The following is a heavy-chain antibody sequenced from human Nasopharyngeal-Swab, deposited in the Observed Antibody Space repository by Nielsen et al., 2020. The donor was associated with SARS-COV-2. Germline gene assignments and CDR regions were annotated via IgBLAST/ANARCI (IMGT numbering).Heavy chain of an antibody. Sequence: GESLKISCAASGFTFSSYSMNWVRQAPGMGLEWVSYISSSSSTIYYADSVKGRFTISRDNAKNSLHLQMNSLRDEDTAVYYCARDGGYYYGSGNMYYYGMDVWGQGTTVTVSS. CDR3: ARDGGYYYGSGNMYYYGMDV. J-gene: IGHJ6*02. D-gene: IGHD3-10*01. CDR2: ISSSSSTI. V-gene: IGHV3-48*02. CDR1: GFTFSSYS.